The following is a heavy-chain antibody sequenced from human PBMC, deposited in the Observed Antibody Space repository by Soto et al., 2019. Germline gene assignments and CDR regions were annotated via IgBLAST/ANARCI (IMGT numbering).Heavy chain of an antibody. CDR1: GYTLTTYS. D-gene: IGHD6-19*01. Sequence: QVQLVQSGAEVKKPGASVKVSCKASGYTLTTYSMHWVRQAPGQRLEWMGWMNPLNGDTKYSPRFQGRLTIIRDTAASPAYMELSSLRSEDTAIYYCARGNSGAFEIWGQGTMVTVSS. J-gene: IGHJ3*02. V-gene: IGHV1-3*01. CDR3: ARGNSGAFEI. CDR2: MNPLNGDT.